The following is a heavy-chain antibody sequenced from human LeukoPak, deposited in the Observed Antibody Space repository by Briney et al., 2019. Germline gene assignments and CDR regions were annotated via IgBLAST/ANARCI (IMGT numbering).Heavy chain of an antibody. CDR3: ARVMIVPAAMRGYHCFYGMDV. Sequence: SETLSLTCTVSGGSISSYYWSWIRQPAGKGLEWIGRIYTSGSTDYNPSLKSRVTMSVDTSKNQFSLKLSSVTAADTAVYYCARVMIVPAAMRGYHCFYGMDVWGQGTTVTVSS. V-gene: IGHV4-4*07. J-gene: IGHJ6*02. CDR2: IYTSGST. CDR1: GGSISSYY. D-gene: IGHD2-2*01.